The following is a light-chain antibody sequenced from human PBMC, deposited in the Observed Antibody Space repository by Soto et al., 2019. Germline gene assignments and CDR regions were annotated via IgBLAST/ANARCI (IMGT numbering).Light chain of an antibody. J-gene: IGLJ2*01. Sequence: QSVLTQPPSASGTPGQRVTISCSGSSSNIGSNTVNWYQQLPGTAPKLLIYSNNQRPSGVPERFSGSKSGTSASLAITGLQAEDEADYYCQSYDSSLSGYVVFGGGTKVTVL. V-gene: IGLV1-44*01. CDR2: SNN. CDR3: QSYDSSLSGYVV. CDR1: SSNIGSNT.